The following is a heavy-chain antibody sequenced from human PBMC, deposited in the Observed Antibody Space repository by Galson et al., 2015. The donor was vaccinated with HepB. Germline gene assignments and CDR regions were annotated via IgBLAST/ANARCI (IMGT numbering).Heavy chain of an antibody. J-gene: IGHJ6*03. CDR1: GFTFSGYY. CDR3: ARAACGGDCYGDYMDV. Sequence: SLRLSCAAAGFTFSGYYMSWIRQAPGKGLEWVSYISSSGGSRYADSVKGRFTISGDNARNSLYLQMSSLKAADTAVYYCARAACGGDCYGDYMDVWGNGTSVTVSS. D-gene: IGHD2-21*01. CDR2: ISSSGGSR. V-gene: IGHV3-11*01.